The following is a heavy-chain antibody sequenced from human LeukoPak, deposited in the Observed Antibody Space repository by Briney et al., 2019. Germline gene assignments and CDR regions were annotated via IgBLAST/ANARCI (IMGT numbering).Heavy chain of an antibody. CDR2: IYTGDSDT. D-gene: IGHD1-1*01. CDR3: ASSRTGPVDPGFDY. CDR1: GYSFTNYW. J-gene: IGHJ4*02. V-gene: IGHV5-51*01. Sequence: GESLKISCKGSGYSFTNYWIDWVRQMPGKVLEWRGIIYTGDSDTRYSPSFQGQVTISADKSISTAYLQWSRLKASDTAMYYCASSRTGPVDPGFDYWGQGTLATVSS.